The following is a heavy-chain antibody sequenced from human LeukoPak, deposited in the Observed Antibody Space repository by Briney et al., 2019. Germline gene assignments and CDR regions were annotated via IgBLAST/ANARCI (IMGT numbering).Heavy chain of an antibody. V-gene: IGHV3-48*04. D-gene: IGHD3-22*01. CDR1: GFTFSNAW. Sequence: PGGSLRLSCAASGFTFSNAWMSWVRQAPGKGLEWVSYISSSSSTIYYADSVKGRFTISRDNAKNSLYLQMNSLRAEDTAVYYCARDLGYYYDSSGYPYYFDYWGQGILVTVSS. CDR2: ISSSSSTI. CDR3: ARDLGYYYDSSGYPYYFDY. J-gene: IGHJ4*02.